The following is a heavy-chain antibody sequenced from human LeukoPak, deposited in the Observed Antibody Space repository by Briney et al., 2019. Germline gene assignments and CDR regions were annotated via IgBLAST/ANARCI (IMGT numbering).Heavy chain of an antibody. V-gene: IGHV3-21*01. J-gene: IGHJ4*02. Sequence: PGGSLRLSCAASGFSFSTYTMNWVRQAPGEGLEWVSSISKSSDYIHYADSVKGRFTISRDNAKNSLYLQMNSLRAEDTAVYYCARGDDDGAYFDYWGQGTLVTVSS. CDR1: GFSFSTYT. CDR3: ARGDDDGAYFDY. D-gene: IGHD4-17*01. CDR2: ISKSSDYI.